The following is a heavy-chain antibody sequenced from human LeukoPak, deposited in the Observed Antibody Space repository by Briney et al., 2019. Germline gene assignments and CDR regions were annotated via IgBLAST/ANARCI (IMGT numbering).Heavy chain of an antibody. Sequence: SETLSLTCDVSGGFISSGTHYWAWIRQPVGKGLEWLGRIFTSGSPTYNPSLESRATVSLDTSRKQFSLRLSSVTAADSAVYYCATLTSSWRYYFDYWGRGIPVTVSS. CDR3: ATLTSSWRYYFDY. CDR1: GGFISSGTHY. CDR2: IFTSGSP. V-gene: IGHV4-61*02. D-gene: IGHD6-13*01. J-gene: IGHJ4*02.